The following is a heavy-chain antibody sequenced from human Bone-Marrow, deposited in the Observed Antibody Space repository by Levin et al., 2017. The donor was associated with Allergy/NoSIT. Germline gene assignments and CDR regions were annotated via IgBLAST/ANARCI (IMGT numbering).Heavy chain of an antibody. CDR2: INSDGSST. D-gene: IGHD3-10*01. Sequence: GGSLRLSCAASGFTFSSYWMHWVHQAPGKGLVWVSRINSDGSSTSYADSVKGRFTISRDNAKNTLYLQMNSLRAEDTAVYYCARGGTRQLWFGELDFYGMDVWGQGTTVTVSS. J-gene: IGHJ6*02. CDR3: ARGGTRQLWFGELDFYGMDV. CDR1: GFTFSSYW. V-gene: IGHV3-74*01.